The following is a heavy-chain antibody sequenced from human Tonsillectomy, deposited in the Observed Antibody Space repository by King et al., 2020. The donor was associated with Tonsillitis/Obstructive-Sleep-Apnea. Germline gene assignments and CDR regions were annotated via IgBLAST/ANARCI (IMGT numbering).Heavy chain of an antibody. CDR3: ARDWDDYGDFNFDY. V-gene: IGHV3-74*01. CDR1: GFTFSSYW. Sequence: VQLVESGGGLVQPGGSLRLSCAASGFTFSSYWMHWVRQAPGKGLVWVSRINSDGSSTSYADSVKGRFTISRDKAKNTLYLQMNSLRAEDTAVYYCARDWDDYGDFNFDYWGQGTLVTVSS. J-gene: IGHJ4*02. CDR2: INSDGSST. D-gene: IGHD4-17*01.